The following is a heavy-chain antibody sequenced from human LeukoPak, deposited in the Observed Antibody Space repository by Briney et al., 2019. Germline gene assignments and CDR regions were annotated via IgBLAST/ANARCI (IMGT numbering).Heavy chain of an antibody. D-gene: IGHD3-10*01. CDR2: INPSGGST. CDR3: ASVSHVRITMVRGVNYYGMDV. Sequence: ASVKVSCKASGYTFTSYYMHWVRQAPGQGLEWMGIINPSGGSTSYAQKFQGRVTMTRDTSTSTVYMELSSPRSEDTAVYYCASVSHVRITMVRGVNYYGMDVWGQGTTVTVSS. CDR1: GYTFTSYY. J-gene: IGHJ6*02. V-gene: IGHV1-46*01.